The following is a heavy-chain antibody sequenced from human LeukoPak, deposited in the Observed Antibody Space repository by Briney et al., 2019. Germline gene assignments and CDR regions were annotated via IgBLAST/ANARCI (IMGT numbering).Heavy chain of an antibody. J-gene: IGHJ4*02. CDR3: AKRSGYTTGWFFDF. V-gene: IGHV3-23*01. CDR2: ISGSGDNT. D-gene: IGHD6-19*01. CDR1: GFIFSSYA. Sequence: GGSLRLSCAASGFIFSSYAMSWVRQAPGKGLEWVSSISGSGDNTYYAESVKGRFTISRDNYKNTLFLQMNSLRAEDTAVFYCAKRSGYTTGWFFDFWGQGTLVTVSS.